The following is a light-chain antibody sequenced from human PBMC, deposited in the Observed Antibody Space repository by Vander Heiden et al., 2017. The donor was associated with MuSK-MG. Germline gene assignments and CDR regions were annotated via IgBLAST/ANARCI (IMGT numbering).Light chain of an antibody. CDR3: RQALQTLWT. CDR1: QSLLHSNGYNY. CDR2: LGS. J-gene: IGKJ2*02. Sequence: DVVMTQSPLSLPVTPGEPASISCRSSQSLLHSNGYNYLDWYLQKPGQSPQLLIYLGSNRASGVPDRFSGSGSGTDFTLKISSVEAEDVGVYYCRQALQTLWTFGQGTKLEMK. V-gene: IGKV2-28*01.